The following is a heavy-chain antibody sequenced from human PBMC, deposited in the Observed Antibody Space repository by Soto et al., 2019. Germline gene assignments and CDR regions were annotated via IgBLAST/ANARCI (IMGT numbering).Heavy chain of an antibody. CDR2: IYPGDSDT. J-gene: IGHJ6*02. CDR1: GYSFTSYW. Sequence: PGESLKISCKGSGYSFTSYWISWVRQMPGKGLEWMGIIYPGDSDTRYSPSFQGQVTISADKSISTAYLQWSSLKASDTAMYYCARSSRVRWLKWGYYYYGMDVWGQGTTVTVSS. CDR3: ARSSRVRWLKWGYYYYGMDV. V-gene: IGHV5-51*01. D-gene: IGHD5-12*01.